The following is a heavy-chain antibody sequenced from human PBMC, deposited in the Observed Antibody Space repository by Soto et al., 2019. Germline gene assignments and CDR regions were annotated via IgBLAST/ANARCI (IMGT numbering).Heavy chain of an antibody. D-gene: IGHD3-10*01. V-gene: IGHV4-59*01. CDR1: GGSISSYY. Sequence: PSETLSLTCTVSGGSISSYYWSWIRQPPGKGLEWIGYIYYSGSTNYNPSLKSRVTISVATSKNQFSLKLSSVTAADTAAYYSARATLSTMVRGVIYSYYYGMDVWGQGTTVTVSS. CDR2: IYYSGST. J-gene: IGHJ6*02. CDR3: ARATLSTMVRGVIYSYYYGMDV.